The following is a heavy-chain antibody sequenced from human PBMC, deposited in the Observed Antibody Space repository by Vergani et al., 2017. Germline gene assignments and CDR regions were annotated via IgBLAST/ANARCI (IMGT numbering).Heavy chain of an antibody. CDR2: ISGSSSYV. D-gene: IGHD2-8*01. J-gene: IGHJ4*02. CDR3: ARGLWDCTHIRCSPPSY. Sequence: EVQLLESGGGLVQPGGSLRLSCAASGFGFSTHTMTWVRQAPGKGLEWVASISGSSSYVFYRDSVEGRFTITRDNAKKSVYLQMNSLRAEDTAMYFCARGLWDCTHIRCSPPSYWGQGTQVTVSS. V-gene: IGHV3-21*01. CDR1: GFGFSTHT.